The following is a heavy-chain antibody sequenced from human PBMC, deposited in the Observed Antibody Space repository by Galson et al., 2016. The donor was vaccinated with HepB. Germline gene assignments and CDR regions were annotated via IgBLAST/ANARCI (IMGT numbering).Heavy chain of an antibody. J-gene: IGHJ4*02. Sequence: SLRLSCAASGFTFSTYSMNWVRQAPGKGLEWVSSISSSSSYIYYAGSVKGRFTISRDNAKNSLYLQMNGLRAEDTAVYYCARTYDRGYSGYGPPFDYWGQGTLVTVSS. CDR2: ISSSSSYI. CDR1: GFTFSTYS. D-gene: IGHD5-12*01. V-gene: IGHV3-21*01. CDR3: ARTYDRGYSGYGPPFDY.